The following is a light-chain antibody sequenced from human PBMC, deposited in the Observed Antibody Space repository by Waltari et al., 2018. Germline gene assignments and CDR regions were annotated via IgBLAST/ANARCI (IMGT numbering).Light chain of an antibody. CDR1: QSLVHSDGNTY. V-gene: IGKV2-30*02. Sequence: DVVMTQSPLPLPVTLGQTAYISCRSSQSLVHSDGNTYLTWLQQRPGQSPRRLISKVSNRDSGVPDRFSGSGSGTDFTLKISRVEAEDVGVYYCMQRTQPYTFSQGTMLEIK. CDR2: KVS. J-gene: IGKJ2*01. CDR3: MQRTQPYT.